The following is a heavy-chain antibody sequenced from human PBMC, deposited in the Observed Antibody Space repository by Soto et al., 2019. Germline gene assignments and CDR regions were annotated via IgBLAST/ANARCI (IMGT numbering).Heavy chain of an antibody. CDR1: GYTFTGYY. J-gene: IGHJ4*02. V-gene: IGHV1-2*04. D-gene: IGHD3-10*01. CDR3: ARVFDELLWYDY. CDR2: INPNSGGT. Sequence: ASVKVSCKASGYTFTGYYMHWVRQAPGRGLEWMGWINPNSGGTNYAQKFQGWVTMTRDTSISTAYMELSRLRPDDTAVYYCARVFDELLWYDYWGQGTLVTVSS.